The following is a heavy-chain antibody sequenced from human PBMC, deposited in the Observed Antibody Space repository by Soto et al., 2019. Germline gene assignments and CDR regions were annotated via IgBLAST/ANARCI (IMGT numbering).Heavy chain of an antibody. CDR3: ARVRAYSSSWYKGYYYYGMDV. J-gene: IGHJ6*02. D-gene: IGHD6-13*01. CDR1: GWSLSGYY. Sequence: PSETLSLTCAVYGWSLSGYYWSWIRQPPGKGLEWIGEINHSGSTNYNPSLKSRVTISVDTSKNQFSLKLSSVTAADTAVYYCARVRAYSSSWYKGYYYYGMDVWGQGTTVTVSS. CDR2: INHSGST. V-gene: IGHV4-34*01.